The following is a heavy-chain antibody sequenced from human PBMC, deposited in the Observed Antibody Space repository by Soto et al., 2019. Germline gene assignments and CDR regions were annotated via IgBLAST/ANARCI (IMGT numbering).Heavy chain of an antibody. D-gene: IGHD3-10*01. CDR3: ARTHLQPDYLQGFDF. CDR1: GKTFTSSW. V-gene: IGHV1-18*04. J-gene: IGHJ4*02. Sequence: ASFNVTCKEPGKTFTSSWRRWVRWEQKRGLELMGWVGAYNGDTKYSQRVQDRVSMTTETSTATAFIGLRSLGFDHTAIYFCARTHLQPDYLQGFDFWGQGTPVTGSS. CDR2: VGAYNGDT.